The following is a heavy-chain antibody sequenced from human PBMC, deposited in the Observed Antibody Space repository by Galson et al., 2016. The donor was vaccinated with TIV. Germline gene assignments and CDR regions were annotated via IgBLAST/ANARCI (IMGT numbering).Heavy chain of an antibody. V-gene: IGHV3-74*01. D-gene: IGHD2-15*01. J-gene: IGHJ3*02. CDR2: IRTDGTTT. CDR1: GFTFGSHW. CDR3: VREVLVGPGVKMGMRAFDI. Sequence: SLRLSCAASGFTFGSHWMHWVRQVPGKGLVWVSRIRTDGTTTAYADSVKGRFTISRDNAKNTLYLQMNSLRVDDTAVYHCVREVLVGPGVKMGMRAFDIWGRGTTVTVSS.